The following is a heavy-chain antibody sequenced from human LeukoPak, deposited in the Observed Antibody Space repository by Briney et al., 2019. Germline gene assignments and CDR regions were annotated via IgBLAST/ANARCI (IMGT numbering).Heavy chain of an antibody. V-gene: IGHV4-4*02. J-gene: IGHJ6*03. D-gene: IGHD2-8*01. CDR2: IYHSGGT. CDR1: GGSSSRMTNW. Sequence: SGTLSLTCAVSGGSSSRMTNWWSWVRQPPGKGLEWIGEIYHSGGTNYNPSLKSRITISVDKSQNQFSLKVDSLTAADTAVYYCVANGYYCLDVWGKGTTVTASS. CDR3: VANGYYCLDV.